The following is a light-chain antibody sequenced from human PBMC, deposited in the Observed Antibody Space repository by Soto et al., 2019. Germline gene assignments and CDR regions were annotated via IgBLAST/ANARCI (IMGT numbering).Light chain of an antibody. CDR2: SAS. J-gene: IGKJ2*01. V-gene: IGKV1-39*01. CDR1: QTISKY. Sequence: DIQMTQSPSSLPASVGDRVTITCRASQTISKYLNWYHQKPGRAPKLLIFSASSLQRGVPSRFSGSGSGTDFTLTISSLEPDDFATYYCQQTFAKPYTFGHGTKLDIK. CDR3: QQTFAKPYT.